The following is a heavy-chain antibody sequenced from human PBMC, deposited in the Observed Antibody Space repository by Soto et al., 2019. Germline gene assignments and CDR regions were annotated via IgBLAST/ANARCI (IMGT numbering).Heavy chain of an antibody. Sequence: HPGGSLRLSCAASGFTFSSYGMHWVRQAPGKGLEWVAVIWYDGSNKYYADSVKGRFTISRDNSKNTLYLQMNSLRAEDTAVYYCARDAVYSSGWYLRYWGQGTLVTVSS. CDR2: IWYDGSNK. CDR1: GFTFSSYG. V-gene: IGHV3-33*01. D-gene: IGHD6-19*01. J-gene: IGHJ4*02. CDR3: ARDAVYSSGWYLRY.